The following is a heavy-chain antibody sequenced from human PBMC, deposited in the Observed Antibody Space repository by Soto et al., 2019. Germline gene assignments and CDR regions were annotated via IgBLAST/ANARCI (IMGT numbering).Heavy chain of an antibody. CDR1: GFTFNTYG. CDR2: ISYDGSNK. D-gene: IGHD3-10*01. Sequence: QVQLVESGGGVVQPVRPLTLSCAASGFTFNTYGMHWVRQAPGKGLEWVAVISYDGSNKFYADSMEGRFTISRDNSMNALFLHMNSLRTEDTAVYYCAKGPYDGSGTMDDWGQGTLVTVPS. V-gene: IGHV3-30*18. CDR3: AKGPYDGSGTMDD. J-gene: IGHJ4*02.